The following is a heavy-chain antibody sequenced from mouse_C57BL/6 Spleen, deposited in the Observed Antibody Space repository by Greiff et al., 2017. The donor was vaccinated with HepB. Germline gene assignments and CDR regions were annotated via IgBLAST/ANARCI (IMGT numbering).Heavy chain of an antibody. V-gene: IGHV1-50*01. J-gene: IGHJ4*01. CDR3: ASRTGSYAMDY. CDR2: IDPSDSYT. D-gene: IGHD4-1*01. Sequence: QVQLQQPGAELVKPGASVKLSCKASGYTFTSYWMQWVKQRPGQGLEWIGEIDPSDSYTNYNQKFKGKATLTVDTSSSTAYMQLSSLTSEDSAVYYCASRTGSYAMDYWGQGTSVTVSS. CDR1: GYTFTSYW.